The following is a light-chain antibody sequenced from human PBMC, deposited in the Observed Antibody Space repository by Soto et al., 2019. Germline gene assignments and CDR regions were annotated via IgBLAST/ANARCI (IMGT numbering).Light chain of an antibody. CDR3: QQYNNWPWT. Sequence: EIVLTQSPATLSLSPGERATLSCRASQNVNKYLAWYQQKPGQAPRLLIYGASTRAPGFPARFSGSGSGTDFTLTISSLQSEDFAVYYCQQYNNWPWTFGQGTKVDIK. V-gene: IGKV3-15*01. CDR2: GAS. J-gene: IGKJ1*01. CDR1: QNVNKY.